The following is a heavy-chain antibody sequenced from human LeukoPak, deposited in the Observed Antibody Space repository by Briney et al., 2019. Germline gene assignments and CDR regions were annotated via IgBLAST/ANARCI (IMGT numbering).Heavy chain of an antibody. D-gene: IGHD4-17*01. V-gene: IGHV3-23*01. J-gene: IGHJ4*02. CDR1: GFTFTSYA. Sequence: GGSLRLSCAASGFTFTSYAVSWVRQAPGKGLEWVSSISGSGDNTYYVDSVKGRFTISRDSSKKTLYLQMNSLRAEDTAIYYCATFANGDFGWLDFWGQGTLVTVSS. CDR2: ISGSGDNT. CDR3: ATFANGDFGWLDF.